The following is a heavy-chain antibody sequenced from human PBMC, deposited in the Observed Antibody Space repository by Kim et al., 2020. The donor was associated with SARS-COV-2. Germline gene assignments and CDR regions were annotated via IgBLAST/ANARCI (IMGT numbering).Heavy chain of an antibody. J-gene: IGHJ4*02. Sequence: KGRCTISRDNSKNTLYLQMNSLSAEDTAVYYCAKLGYCSGGSCYPDFDYWGQGTLVTVSS. CDR3: AKLGYCSGGSCYPDFDY. V-gene: IGHV3-33*06. D-gene: IGHD2-15*01.